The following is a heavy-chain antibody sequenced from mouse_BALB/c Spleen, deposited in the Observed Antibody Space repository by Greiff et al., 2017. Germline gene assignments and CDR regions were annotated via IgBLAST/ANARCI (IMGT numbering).Heavy chain of an antibody. CDR1: GYTFTSYY. CDR2: INPSNGGT. J-gene: IGHJ2*01. CDR3: TRGSRYYFDY. V-gene: IGHV1S81*02. Sequence: QVQLQHPGAELVKPGASVKLSCKASGYTFTSYYMYWVKQRPGQGLEWIGGINPSNGGTNFNEKFKSKATLTVDKSSSTAYMQLSSLTSEDSAVYYCTRGSRYYFDYWGQGTTLTVSS. D-gene: IGHD1-1*02.